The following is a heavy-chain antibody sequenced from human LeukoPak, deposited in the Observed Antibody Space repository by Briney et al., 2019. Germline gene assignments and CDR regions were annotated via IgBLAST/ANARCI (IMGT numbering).Heavy chain of an antibody. V-gene: IGHV4-4*02. CDR3: ARGVMITFGGVIFRSSGYFDY. D-gene: IGHD3-16*02. Sequence: SETLSLTCAVSGGSISSSNWWSWVRQPPGKGLEWIGEIYHSGSTNYNPSLKSRVTISVDKSKNQFSLKLSSVTAADTAVYYCARGVMITFGGVIFRSSGYFDYWGQGTLVTVSS. CDR2: IYHSGST. CDR1: GGSISSSNW. J-gene: IGHJ4*02.